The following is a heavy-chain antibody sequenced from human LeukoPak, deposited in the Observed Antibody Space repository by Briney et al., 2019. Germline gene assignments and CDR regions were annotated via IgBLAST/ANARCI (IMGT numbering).Heavy chain of an antibody. Sequence: SETLSLTCTVPSGSIGSNNHYWGWIRQPQGKGLEWIGSIDYSGSTNYNPSLKSRVTISEDTSKNQFSLKMTSMTAADTAIYYCWLEKVVAAYFDSWGQGTLVTVSS. CDR1: SGSIGSNNHY. J-gene: IGHJ4*02. CDR2: IDYSGST. V-gene: IGHV4-39*07. D-gene: IGHD2-15*01. CDR3: WLEKVVAAYFDS.